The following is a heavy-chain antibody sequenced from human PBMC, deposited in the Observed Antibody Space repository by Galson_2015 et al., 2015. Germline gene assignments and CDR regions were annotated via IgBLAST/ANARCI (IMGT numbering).Heavy chain of an antibody. J-gene: IGHJ6*02. Sequence: SLRLSCAASGFTFSSYRINWVRQAPGKGLEWVSSISSSSTYIYYADSVKGRFTISRDNAKNSLYLQMNSLRAEDTAVYYCAREIVVVVAATPYYYYGMDVWGQGTTVTVSS. CDR3: AREIVVVVAATPYYYYGMDV. CDR1: GFTFSSYR. CDR2: ISSSSTYI. D-gene: IGHD2-15*01. V-gene: IGHV3-21*01.